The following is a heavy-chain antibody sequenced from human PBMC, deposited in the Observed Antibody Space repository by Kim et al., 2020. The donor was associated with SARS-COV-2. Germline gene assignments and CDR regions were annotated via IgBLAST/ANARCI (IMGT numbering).Heavy chain of an antibody. V-gene: IGHV3-23*01. Sequence: GGSLRLSCAASRFIFATYAMSWVRQAPGKGLEWVSMISLSGGSAYYADSVRGRFSISRDNSRETLFLEMSSLRAEDTAVYYCAKDVADGSGMVADYY. CDR3: AKDVADGSGMVADYY. CDR1: RFIFATYA. D-gene: IGHD2-15*01. J-gene: IGHJ6*01. CDR2: ISLSGGSA.